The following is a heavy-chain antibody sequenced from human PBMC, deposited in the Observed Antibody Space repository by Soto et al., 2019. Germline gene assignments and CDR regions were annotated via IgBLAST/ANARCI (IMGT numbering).Heavy chain of an antibody. D-gene: IGHD3-22*01. CDR1: GGSISRSSYY. Sequence: SETLSLTCSVSGGSISRSSYYWGWIRQPPGKGLEWIGSIYYSGSTYYNPSLKSRVTISVDTSKNQFSLKLSSVTAADTAVYYCARGSSSGLNWFDPWGQGTLVTVSS. CDR3: ARGSSSGLNWFDP. V-gene: IGHV4-39*01. J-gene: IGHJ5*02. CDR2: IYYSGST.